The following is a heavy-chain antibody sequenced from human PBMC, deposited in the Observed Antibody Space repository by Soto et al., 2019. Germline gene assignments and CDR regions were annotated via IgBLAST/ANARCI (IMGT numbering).Heavy chain of an antibody. CDR3: ARDKGGYSYGYYYYYGMDV. CDR1: GFTFSSYW. CDR2: INSDGSST. V-gene: IGHV3-74*01. Sequence: LRLSCAASGFTFSSYWMHWVRQAPGKGLVWVSRINSDGSSTSYADSVKGRFTISRDNAKNTLYLQMNSLRAEDTAVYYCARDKGGYSYGYYYYYGMDVWGQGTTVTVSS. J-gene: IGHJ6*02. D-gene: IGHD5-18*01.